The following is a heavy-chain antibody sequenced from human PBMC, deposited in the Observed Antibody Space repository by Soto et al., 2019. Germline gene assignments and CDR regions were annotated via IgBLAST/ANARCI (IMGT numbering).Heavy chain of an antibody. V-gene: IGHV1-2*02. CDR3: ATAPSGYCSSTNCYTGAEYFQN. Sequence: ASVKVSCKASGYTFTGYYMHWVRQAPGQGLEWMGWINPNSGGTSYAQKFQGRVTMTRDTSISTAYMELSRLRSDDTAVYYCATAPSGYCSSTNCYTGAEYFQNWGQGTLVTVSS. J-gene: IGHJ1*01. CDR1: GYTFTGYY. D-gene: IGHD2-2*02. CDR2: INPNSGGT.